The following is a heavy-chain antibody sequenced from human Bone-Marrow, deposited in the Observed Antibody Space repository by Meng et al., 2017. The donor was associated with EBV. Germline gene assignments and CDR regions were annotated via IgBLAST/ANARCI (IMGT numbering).Heavy chain of an antibody. CDR3: ASESGRGFTPDF. CDR2: LIPMSGAP. Sequence: QVHMEQSGCEVEMTGSSVKISCKTSGGPFRSDAVSWVRQGPGQGLEWLGGLIPMSGAPHYAQKFQNRVTITADEYTRTHYMELSSLRSDDTAVYYCASESGRGFTPDFWGQGTLVTVSS. D-gene: IGHD3-10*01. V-gene: IGHV1-69*12. CDR1: GGPFRSDA. J-gene: IGHJ4*02.